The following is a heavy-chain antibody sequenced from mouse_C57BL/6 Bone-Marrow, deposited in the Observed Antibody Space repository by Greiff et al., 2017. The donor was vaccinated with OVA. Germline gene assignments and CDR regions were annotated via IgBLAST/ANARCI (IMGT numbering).Heavy chain of an antibody. CDR1: GFNIQDDY. J-gene: IGHJ2*01. CDR2: IDPENGDT. D-gene: IGHD1-1*01. CDR3: TSYYYGSNYFDY. V-gene: IGHV14-4*01. Sequence: EVQLQQSGAELVRPGASVKLSCTASGFNIQDDYMHWVKQRPEQGLEWIGWIDPENGDTEYASKFQGKATMTADKSSNTAYLQLSSLTSEDTAVYYCTSYYYGSNYFDYWGQGTTLTVSS.